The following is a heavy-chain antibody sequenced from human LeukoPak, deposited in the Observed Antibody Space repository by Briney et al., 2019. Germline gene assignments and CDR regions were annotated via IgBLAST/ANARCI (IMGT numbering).Heavy chain of an antibody. Sequence: SVKVSCKASGGTFSSYAISWVRQAPGQGLEWMGGIIPIFGTANYAQKFQGRVTITADESTSTAYMELSSLRSEDTAVYYCARDNCSGGSCYRYSGYYFDYWGQGTLVTVSS. CDR3: ARDNCSGGSCYRYSGYYFDY. CDR2: IIPIFGTA. D-gene: IGHD2-15*01. CDR1: GGTFSSYA. J-gene: IGHJ4*02. V-gene: IGHV1-69*13.